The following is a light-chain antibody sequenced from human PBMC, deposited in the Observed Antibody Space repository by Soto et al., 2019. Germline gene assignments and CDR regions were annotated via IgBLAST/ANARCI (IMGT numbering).Light chain of an antibody. V-gene: IGKV4-1*01. CDR1: QSLFYSPNNKNY. Sequence: SCWSSQSLFYSPNNKNYLAWYQQKPGQPPKLLISWASTRESGVPDRFSGSGSGTDFTLTISGLQAEDVAVYYCQHYYSFPYTFGQGTKLEIK. CDR3: QHYYSFPYT. J-gene: IGKJ2*01. CDR2: WAS.